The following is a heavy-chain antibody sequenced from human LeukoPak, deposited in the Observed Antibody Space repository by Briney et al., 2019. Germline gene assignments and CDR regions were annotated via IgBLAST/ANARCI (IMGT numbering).Heavy chain of an antibody. CDR1: GFSFTNYA. J-gene: IGHJ4*02. V-gene: IGHV3-23*01. D-gene: IGHD3-10*01. CDR2: MKGGGET. CDR3: AKCVLLWFGESYGPNDY. Sequence: GGPLRLSCVASGFSFTNYAMSWVRQAPARGPEWLSSMKGGGETFYADSVKGRFTISRDNSKNTLYLQMNSLRAEDTAVYYCAKCVLLWFGESYGPNDYWGQGTLVTVSS.